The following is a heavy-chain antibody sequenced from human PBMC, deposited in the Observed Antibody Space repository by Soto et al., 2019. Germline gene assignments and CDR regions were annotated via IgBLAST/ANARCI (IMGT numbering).Heavy chain of an antibody. Sequence: PGGSLRLSCAASGFNFSDHYTNWIRQAPGKGLEWVSYISGSSRYTNFADSVKGRFTISRDNAKNSLYLQMNSLRAEDTAVYYCARHTSGWHYYDYWGQGTPVTVSS. CDR1: GFNFSDHY. D-gene: IGHD6-19*01. J-gene: IGHJ4*02. V-gene: IGHV3-11*06. CDR3: ARHTSGWHYYDY. CDR2: ISGSSRYT.